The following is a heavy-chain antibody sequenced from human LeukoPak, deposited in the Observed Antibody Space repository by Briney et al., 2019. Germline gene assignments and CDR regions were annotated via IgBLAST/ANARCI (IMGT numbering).Heavy chain of an antibody. V-gene: IGHV3-23*01. CDR3: ARALNDYGDYVFDY. CDR2: ISGSGGST. D-gene: IGHD4-17*01. CDR1: GFTFSSYA. J-gene: IGHJ4*02. Sequence: GGSLRLSCAASGFTFSSYAMSWVRQAPGKGLEWVSAISGSGGSTYYADSVKGRFTISRDNAKNSLYLQMNSLRAEDTAVYYCARALNDYGDYVFDYWGQGTLVPVSS.